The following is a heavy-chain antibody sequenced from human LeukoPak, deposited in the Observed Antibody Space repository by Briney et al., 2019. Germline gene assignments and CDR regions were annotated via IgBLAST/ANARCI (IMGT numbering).Heavy chain of an antibody. V-gene: IGHV4-59*08. CDR3: ARRLDGRYEFDS. J-gene: IGHJ4*02. D-gene: IGHD1-26*01. Sequence: PSETLSLTCTVSGDSISSYYWSWLRQPPGKGLEWIAYIYYSGNTNYNPSLTSRVTISLDTSKNQFSLRLSSVTPADTAVYYCARRLDGRYEFDSWGQGILVTVSS. CDR2: IYYSGNT. CDR1: GDSISSYY.